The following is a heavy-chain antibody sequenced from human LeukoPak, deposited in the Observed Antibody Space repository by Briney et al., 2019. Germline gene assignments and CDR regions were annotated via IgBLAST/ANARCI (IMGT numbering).Heavy chain of an antibody. CDR3: ARDRCSSLVAYYFDY. Sequence: ASVKVSCKASGYTFTGYCMHWVRQAPGQGLEWMGWINPNSGGTNYAQKFQGRVTMTRDTSISTAYMELSRLKSDSTAVYYSARDRCSSLVAYYFDYWGQGTLVTVSS. V-gene: IGHV1-2*02. D-gene: IGHD6-13*01. CDR2: INPNSGGT. CDR1: GYTFTGYC. J-gene: IGHJ4*02.